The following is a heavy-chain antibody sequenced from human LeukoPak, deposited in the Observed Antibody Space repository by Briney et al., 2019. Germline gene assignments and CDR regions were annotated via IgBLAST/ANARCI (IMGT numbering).Heavy chain of an antibody. J-gene: IGHJ4*02. CDR3: ARGRGPTRALEKDIVVVPAEVGFDY. CDR1: GGSFSGYY. D-gene: IGHD2-2*01. Sequence: SETLSLTCAVYGGSFSGYYWSWIRQPPGKGLEWIGEINHSGSTNYNPSPKSRVTISVDTSKNQFSLKLSSVTAADTAVYYCARGRGPTRALEKDIVVVPAEVGFDYWGQGTLVTVSS. V-gene: IGHV4-34*01. CDR2: INHSGST.